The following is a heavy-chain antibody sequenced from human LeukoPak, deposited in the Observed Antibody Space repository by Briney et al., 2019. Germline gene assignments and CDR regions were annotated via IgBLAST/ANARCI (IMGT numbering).Heavy chain of an antibody. CDR2: IYYSGST. CDR3: ARTAAAPYYYYYYMDV. V-gene: IGHV4-59*01. Sequence: SEILSLTCTVSGGSISSYYWSWIRQPPGKGLEWIGYIYYSGSTNYNPSLKSRVTISVDTSKNQFSLKLSSVTAADTAVYYCARTAAAPYYYYYYMDVWGKGTTVTVSS. D-gene: IGHD6-13*01. J-gene: IGHJ6*03. CDR1: GGSISSYY.